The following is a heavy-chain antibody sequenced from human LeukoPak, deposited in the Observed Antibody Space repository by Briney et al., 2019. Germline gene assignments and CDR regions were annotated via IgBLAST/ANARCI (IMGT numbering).Heavy chain of an antibody. CDR3: ARGDGVAADL. CDR1: GGSFSGYY. CDR2: INHSGST. Sequence: SETLSLTCAVYGGSFSGYYWSWIRQPPGKGLEWIGEINHSGSTNYNPSLKSRVTISVDTSKNQFSLKLSSVTAADTAVYYCARGDGVAADLWGQGTLVTVSS. V-gene: IGHV4-34*01. J-gene: IGHJ5*02. D-gene: IGHD6-19*01.